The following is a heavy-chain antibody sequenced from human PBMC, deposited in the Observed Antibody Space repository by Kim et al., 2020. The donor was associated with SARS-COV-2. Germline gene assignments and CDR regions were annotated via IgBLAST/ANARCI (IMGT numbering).Heavy chain of an antibody. V-gene: IGHV3-7*04. D-gene: IGHD3-10*01. J-gene: IGHJ3*02. Sequence: SVNGRFTITIDNAKNSLYLQMNSLRAKDTAVYYCARGGSYYGSVSYAFDIWGQGTMVTVSS. CDR3: ARGGSYYGSVSYAFDI.